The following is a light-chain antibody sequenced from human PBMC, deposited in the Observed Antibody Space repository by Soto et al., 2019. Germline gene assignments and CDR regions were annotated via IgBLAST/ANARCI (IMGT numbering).Light chain of an antibody. CDR3: QQYNNWPIT. Sequence: EIVMTQSPATLSVSPGERATLSCRASQTVSSNLAWYQQKPGQAPRLLISTRATGIPARFSGSGSGTEFTLTISSLQSEDFAVYYCQQYNNWPITFGQGTRLEIK. V-gene: IGKV3-15*01. CDR1: QTVSSN. J-gene: IGKJ5*01.